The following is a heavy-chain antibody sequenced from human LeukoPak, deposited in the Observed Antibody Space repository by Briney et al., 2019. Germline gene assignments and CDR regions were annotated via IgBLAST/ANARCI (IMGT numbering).Heavy chain of an antibody. V-gene: IGHV3-7*01. CDR2: LKQDGSDK. CDR1: GFTFSNYW. Sequence: PGGSLRLSCAASGFTFSNYWMGWVRQAPGKGLEWVANLKQDGSDKYYVDSVKGRFSLSRDNAENSLYLQMNSLRAEDTAVYYCARVFEPADWYFDLWGRGTLVTVSS. J-gene: IGHJ2*01. CDR3: ARVFEPADWYFDL. D-gene: IGHD1-14*01.